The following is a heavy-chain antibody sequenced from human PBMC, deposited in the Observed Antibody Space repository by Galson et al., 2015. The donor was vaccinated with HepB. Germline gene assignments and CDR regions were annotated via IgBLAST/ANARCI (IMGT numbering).Heavy chain of an antibody. J-gene: IGHJ6*03. CDR1: GGSISSGGYS. D-gene: IGHD4-11*01. CDR2: IYHSGST. CDR3: ARAYSNYVGGYYYYMDV. Sequence: TLSLTCAVSGGSISSGGYSWSWIRQPPGKGLEWIGYIYHSGSTYYNPSLKSRVTISVDRSKNQFSLKLSSVTAADTAVYYCARAYSNYVGGYYYYMDVWGKGTTVTVSS. V-gene: IGHV4-30-2*01.